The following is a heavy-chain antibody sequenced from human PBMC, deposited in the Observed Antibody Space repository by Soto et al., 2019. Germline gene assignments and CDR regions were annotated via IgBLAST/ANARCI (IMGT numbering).Heavy chain of an antibody. Sequence: QLQLQESGSGLVKPSQTLSLTCAVSGGSISSGGYSWSWIRQPPGKGLEWIGYIYHSGSTYYNPSLKSRVTLSVDRSKNQFSLKLSSVTAADTAVYYCAGMTTVTTAFDIWGQGTMVTVSS. V-gene: IGHV4-30-2*01. CDR2: IYHSGST. J-gene: IGHJ3*02. D-gene: IGHD4-17*01. CDR3: AGMTTVTTAFDI. CDR1: GGSISSGGYS.